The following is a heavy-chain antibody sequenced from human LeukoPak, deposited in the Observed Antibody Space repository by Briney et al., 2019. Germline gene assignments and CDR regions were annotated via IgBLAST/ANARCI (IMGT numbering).Heavy chain of an antibody. CDR1: GGSISSYY. J-gene: IGHJ3*01. Sequence: SETLSLTCTVSGGSISSYYWSWIRQPPGKGLEWIGYFYYSGSTNYNPSLKSRVTISLDTSKSQFSLKLSSVTAADTAVYYCARLHRGEEAFDVWGQGTMVTVSS. CDR2: FYYSGST. CDR3: ARLHRGEEAFDV. V-gene: IGHV4-59*01.